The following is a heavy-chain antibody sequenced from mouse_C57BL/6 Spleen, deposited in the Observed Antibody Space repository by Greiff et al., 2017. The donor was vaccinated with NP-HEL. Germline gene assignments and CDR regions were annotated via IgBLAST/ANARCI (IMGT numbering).Heavy chain of an antibody. V-gene: IGHV14-4*01. CDR2: IDPENGDT. CDR3: TSTSSSWYFDV. Sequence: EVKLQQSGAELVRPGASVKLSCTASGFNIKDDYMHWVKQRPEQGLEWIGWIDPENGDTEYASKFQGKATITADTSSNTAYLQLSSLTSEDTAVYYCTSTSSSWYFDVWGTGTTVTVSS. J-gene: IGHJ1*03. D-gene: IGHD1-1*01. CDR1: GFNIKDDY.